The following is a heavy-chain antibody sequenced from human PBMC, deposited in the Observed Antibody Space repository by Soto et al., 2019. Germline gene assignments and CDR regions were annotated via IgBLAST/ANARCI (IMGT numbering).Heavy chain of an antibody. CDR1: GFTFSSYA. Sequence: QVQLVESGGGVVQPGRSLRLYCAASGFTFSSYAMHWVREAPGKGLEWVAVISYDGSNKYYADSVKGRFTISRDNSKNALYLQMNSLRAEDTAVYYCARDPLWGTAMALWYFDLWGRGTLVTVSS. CDR3: ARDPLWGTAMALWYFDL. D-gene: IGHD5-18*01. J-gene: IGHJ2*01. V-gene: IGHV3-30-3*01. CDR2: ISYDGSNK.